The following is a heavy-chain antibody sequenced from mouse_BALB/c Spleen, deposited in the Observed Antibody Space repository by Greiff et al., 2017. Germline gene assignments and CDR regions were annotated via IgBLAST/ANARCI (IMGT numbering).Heavy chain of an antibody. Sequence: VQLQQSGAELVKPGASVKLSCTASGFNFKDTYMHWVKQRPEQGLEWIGRIDPANGNTKYAPKFQGKATIAADTSSNTVYLQLSSLTSEDTADYDCDRGGDYWYFDDWGEGTTVTVSS. CDR1: GFNFKDTY. D-gene: IGHD2-13*01. J-gene: IGHJ1*01. CDR3: DRGGDYWYFDD. CDR2: IDPANGNT. V-gene: IGHV14-3*02.